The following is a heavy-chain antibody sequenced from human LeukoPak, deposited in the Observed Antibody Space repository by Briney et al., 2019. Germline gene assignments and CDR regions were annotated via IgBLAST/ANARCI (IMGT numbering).Heavy chain of an antibody. Sequence: GGSLRLSCAASGFTFSSYAMSWVRQAPGKGLEFVSAISSNGDITYYGNPVKGRFTISRDNSKNTLYLQMGSLRAEDMAVYYCARYSSSCFDYWGQGTLVTVSS. D-gene: IGHD6-6*01. CDR2: ISSNGDIT. CDR1: GFTFSSYA. V-gene: IGHV3-64*01. CDR3: ARYSSSCFDY. J-gene: IGHJ4*02.